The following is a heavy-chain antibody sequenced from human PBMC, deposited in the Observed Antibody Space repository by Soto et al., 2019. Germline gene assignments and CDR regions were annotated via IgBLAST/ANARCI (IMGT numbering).Heavy chain of an antibody. Sequence: PSETLSLTCAVSGGSISSSNWWSWVRQPPGKGLEWIGEIYHSGSTNYNPSLKSRVTISVDKSKNQFSLKLSSVTAADTAVYYCARGRDGYNSDFDYWGQGTLVTVSS. J-gene: IGHJ4*01. CDR3: ARGRDGYNSDFDY. D-gene: IGHD5-12*01. V-gene: IGHV4-4*02. CDR2: IYHSGST. CDR1: GGSISSSNW.